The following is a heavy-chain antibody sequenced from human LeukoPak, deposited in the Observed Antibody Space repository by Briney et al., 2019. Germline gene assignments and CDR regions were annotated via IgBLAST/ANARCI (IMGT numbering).Heavy chain of an antibody. Sequence: GGSLRLSCAASGFTFSSYSMNWVRQAPGKGLEWVSSISSSSSYIYYADSVKGRFTISRHNAKNSLYLQMNSLRAEDTAVYYCASYPPPSAYDFWSGYYSEGYYYYYYYMDVWGKGTTVTVSS. CDR3: ASYPPPSAYDFWSGYYSEGYYYYYYYMDV. J-gene: IGHJ6*03. CDR2: ISSSSSYI. V-gene: IGHV3-21*01. CDR1: GFTFSSYS. D-gene: IGHD3-3*01.